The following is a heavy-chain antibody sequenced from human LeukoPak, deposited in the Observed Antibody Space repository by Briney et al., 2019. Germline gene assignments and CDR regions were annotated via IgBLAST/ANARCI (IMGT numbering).Heavy chain of an antibody. Sequence: GGSLRLSCAASGFTFSSYAMSWVRQAPGKGLEWVSAISGSGGSTYYADSVKGRFTISRDNSKNPLYLQMNSLRAEDTAVYYCAKVKWELQYYFDYWGQGTLVTVSS. D-gene: IGHD1-26*01. CDR3: AKVKWELQYYFDY. CDR2: ISGSGGST. V-gene: IGHV3-23*01. CDR1: GFTFSSYA. J-gene: IGHJ4*02.